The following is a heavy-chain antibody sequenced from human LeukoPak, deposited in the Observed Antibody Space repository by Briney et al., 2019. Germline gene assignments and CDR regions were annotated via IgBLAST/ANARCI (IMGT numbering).Heavy chain of an antibody. CDR3: ARDRGSGEIQLSGNFDY. CDR2: TYYRSKWYN. D-gene: IGHD5-18*01. Sequence: SQTLSLTCAISGDSVSSNSAAWNWIRQSPSRGLEWLGRTYYRSKWYNDYAVSVKSRITINPDTSKNQFSLQLNSVAPEDTAVYYCARDRGSGEIQLSGNFDYWGQGTLVTVSS. CDR1: GDSVSSNSAA. V-gene: IGHV6-1*01. J-gene: IGHJ4*02.